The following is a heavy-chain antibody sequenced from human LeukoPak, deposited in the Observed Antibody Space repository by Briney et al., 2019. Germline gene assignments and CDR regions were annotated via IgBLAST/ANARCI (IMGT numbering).Heavy chain of an antibody. CDR2: ISGSGANT. J-gene: IGHJ4*02. CDR3: AKRPTTVTTFGRDY. V-gene: IGHV3-23*01. D-gene: IGHD4-17*01. CDR1: GFTFDSFA. Sequence: GGSLRLSCAASGFTFDSFAMSWVRQAPGKGLEWLSAISGSGANTYYGDSVKGRFTISRDNSRDTLYLQMDSLRAEDTAVYYCAKRPTTVTTFGRDYWGQGTLVTVSS.